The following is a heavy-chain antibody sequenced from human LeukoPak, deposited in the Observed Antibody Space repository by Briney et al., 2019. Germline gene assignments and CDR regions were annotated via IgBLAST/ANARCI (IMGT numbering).Heavy chain of an antibody. Sequence: KPSETLSLTCTVSGGSISSYYWSWIRQPPGKGLEWIGYIYYSGSTNYNPSLKSRVTISVDTSKNQFSLKLSSVTAADTAVYYCARHENCDFWSGYFLGTNAFDIWGQGTMVTVSS. CDR1: GGSISSYY. CDR3: ARHENCDFWSGYFLGTNAFDI. D-gene: IGHD3-3*01. CDR2: IYYSGST. V-gene: IGHV4-59*08. J-gene: IGHJ3*02.